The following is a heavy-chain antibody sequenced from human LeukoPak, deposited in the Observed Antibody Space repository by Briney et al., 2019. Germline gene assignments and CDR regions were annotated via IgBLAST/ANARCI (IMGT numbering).Heavy chain of an antibody. V-gene: IGHV3-53*01. Sequence: GGSLRLSCAASGFTVSTNYMSWVRQAPGKGLEWVSIIYSGGSTSYADSVKGRFTISRDICKNTLFLQMSSLRAEDTAVYYCARSPRIYDSSGYYLVEYFDLWGRGTLVTDSS. CDR2: IYSGGST. D-gene: IGHD3-22*01. CDR1: GFTVSTNY. CDR3: ARSPRIYDSSGYYLVEYFDL. J-gene: IGHJ2*01.